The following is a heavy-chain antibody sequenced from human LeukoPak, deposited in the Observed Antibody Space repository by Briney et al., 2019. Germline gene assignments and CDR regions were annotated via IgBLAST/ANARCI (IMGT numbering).Heavy chain of an antibody. CDR3: ARDPSSTSGWHAYFDY. Sequence: ASVKVSCKSSGYSFTHHGISWVRQAPGQGPEWMGWISCYNGDTNYAQKFQGRVTMTTDTSTTTVYMELRSLRYDDTAVYYCARDPSSTSGWHAYFDYWGQGTLVTVSS. CDR2: ISCYNGDT. D-gene: IGHD6-19*01. V-gene: IGHV1-18*04. CDR1: GYSFTHHG. J-gene: IGHJ4*02.